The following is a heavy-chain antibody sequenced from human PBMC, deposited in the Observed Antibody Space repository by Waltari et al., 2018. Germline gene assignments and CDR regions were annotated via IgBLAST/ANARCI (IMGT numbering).Heavy chain of an antibody. D-gene: IGHD3-3*01. CDR2: IRGSGGST. Sequence: EVQLLESGGGLVQPGGSLRLSCAASGSTFSNYAMTWVRQAPGKGLEWVSTIRGSGGSTYYADSVKGRFTISRDNSKSTLYLQMDSLRGDDTAVYFCAKDPGPWFLGPTDHWGQGTLVTVSS. CDR3: AKDPGPWFLGPTDH. J-gene: IGHJ4*02. V-gene: IGHV3-23*01. CDR1: GSTFSNYA.